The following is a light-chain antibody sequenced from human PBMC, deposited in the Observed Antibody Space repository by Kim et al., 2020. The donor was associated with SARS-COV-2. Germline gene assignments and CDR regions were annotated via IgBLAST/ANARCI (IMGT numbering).Light chain of an antibody. CDR2: QDS. J-gene: IGLJ1*01. V-gene: IGLV3-1*01. CDR1: KLGDKY. CDR3: QACDSSTLYV. Sequence: SPVKTASITCSGDKLGDKYVCWYQQKPGQAPVLVIYQDSKRPSGIPERFSGSNSGNTATLTISGTQAKDEADYYCQACDSSTLYVFGTGTKVTVL.